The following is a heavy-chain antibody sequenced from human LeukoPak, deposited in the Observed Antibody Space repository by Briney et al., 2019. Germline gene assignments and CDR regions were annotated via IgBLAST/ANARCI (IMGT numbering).Heavy chain of an antibody. Sequence: SETLSLTCTVSGGSISSYYWSWIRQPPGKGLEWIGYIYYSGSTNYNPSLKSRVTISVDTSKNQFSLKLSSVTAADTAVYYCARTRRKGVIAAAGTGAFDIWGQGTMVTVSS. V-gene: IGHV4-59*01. J-gene: IGHJ3*02. D-gene: IGHD6-13*01. CDR3: ARTRRKGVIAAAGTGAFDI. CDR1: GGSISSYY. CDR2: IYYSGST.